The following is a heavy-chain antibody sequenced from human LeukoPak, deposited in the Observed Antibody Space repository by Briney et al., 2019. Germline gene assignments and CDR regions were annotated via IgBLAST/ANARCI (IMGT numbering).Heavy chain of an antibody. CDR3: ARDPARRWGFLPHYYYMDV. J-gene: IGHJ6*03. V-gene: IGHV4-38-2*02. CDR1: GSSISSGHY. CDR2: MFHSGST. Sequence: SETLSLTCTVSGSSISSGHYWAWIRQSPEKGLEWIASMFHSGSTYYNPSLKSRVTTSADTSKNQFSLKLSSVTAADTAVYYCARDPARRWGFLPHYYYMDVWGKGTTVTVSS. D-gene: IGHD4-23*01.